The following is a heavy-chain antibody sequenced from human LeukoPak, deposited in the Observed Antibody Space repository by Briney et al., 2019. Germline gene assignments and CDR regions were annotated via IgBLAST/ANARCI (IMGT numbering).Heavy chain of an antibody. V-gene: IGHV1-2*02. Sequence: ASVKVSCKASGYIFTGYYMHWVRQAPGQGPEWMGWISPNSGATNYAQKFQGRVTMTRDTSISTAYMELSRLRSDDTAVYYCARDQDMVRGVIIDWGQGTLVTVSS. D-gene: IGHD3-10*01. CDR3: ARDQDMVRGVIID. CDR2: ISPNSGAT. CDR1: GYIFTGYY. J-gene: IGHJ4*02.